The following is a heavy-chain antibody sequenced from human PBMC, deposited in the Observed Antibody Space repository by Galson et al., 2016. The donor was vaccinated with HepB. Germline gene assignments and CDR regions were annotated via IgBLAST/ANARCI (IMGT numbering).Heavy chain of an antibody. CDR2: VGADGFAT. CDR1: GFTFNHYA. V-gene: IGHV3-64D*06. Sequence: SLRLSCAASGFTFNHYALHWVRQAPGKGLEYVSTVGADGFATYYADSVKGRFTISRDNSKNTQYLQMSSLRPEDTALYYCVKDRGCPNCRYDYWGRGALVTVPS. J-gene: IGHJ4*02. D-gene: IGHD1-1*01. CDR3: VKDRGCPNCRYDY.